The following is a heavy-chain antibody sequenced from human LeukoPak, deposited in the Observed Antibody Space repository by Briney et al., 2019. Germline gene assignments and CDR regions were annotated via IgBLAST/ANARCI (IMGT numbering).Heavy chain of an antibody. CDR3: ARHMVRGVMGFDY. J-gene: IGHJ4*02. D-gene: IGHD3-10*01. Sequence: PSETLSLTCTVSGGSINGYYWSWIRQSPGKGLESLGYIYYTGSTNYNPSLKSRVTMSVDTSKNQFSLKLSSVTAADTAVYYCARHMVRGVMGFDYWGQGTLVTVSS. CDR2: IYYTGST. CDR1: GGSINGYY. V-gene: IGHV4-59*08.